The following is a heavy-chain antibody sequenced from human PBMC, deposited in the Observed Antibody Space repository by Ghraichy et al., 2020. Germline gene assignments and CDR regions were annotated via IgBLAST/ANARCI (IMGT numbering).Heavy chain of an antibody. Sequence: GESLNISCAASGFTFSSYSMNWVRQAPGKGLEWVSSISSSSSYIYYADSVKGRFTISRDNAKNSLYLQMNSLRAEDTAVYYCARDSGDYGLYYFDYWGQGTLVTVSS. CDR3: ARDSGDYGLYYFDY. CDR1: GFTFSSYS. V-gene: IGHV3-21*01. J-gene: IGHJ4*02. CDR2: ISSSSSYI. D-gene: IGHD4-17*01.